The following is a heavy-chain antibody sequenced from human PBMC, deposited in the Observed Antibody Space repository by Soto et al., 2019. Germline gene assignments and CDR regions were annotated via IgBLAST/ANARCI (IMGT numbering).Heavy chain of an antibody. CDR1: GFTFSSYG. J-gene: IGHJ4*02. D-gene: IGHD2-2*02. CDR3: ARGYCINTGCYNGY. CDR2: IWYDGSNK. Sequence: QVQLVESGGGVVQPGRSLRLSCAASGFTFSSYGMHWVRQAPGKGLEWVAVIWYDGSNKYYADSVKGRFTISRDNSKSTLDLQMSSQSAEDTAVYYCARGYCINTGCYNGYWGQGTLVTVSS. V-gene: IGHV3-33*01.